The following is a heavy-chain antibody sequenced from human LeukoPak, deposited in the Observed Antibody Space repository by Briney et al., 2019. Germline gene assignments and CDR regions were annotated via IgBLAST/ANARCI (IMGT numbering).Heavy chain of an antibody. Sequence: SETLSLTCAVSGGSISPYYWMWIRQPPGKGLEWIGYISYSGSTSFNPSLKSRVTISLNTSTNQVSLKLSSVTAADTAVYYCARAGSYRLTTTLWGQGTLVTVSS. CDR2: ISYSGST. J-gene: IGHJ4*02. CDR1: GGSISPYY. CDR3: ARAGSYRLTTTL. D-gene: IGHD4-17*01. V-gene: IGHV4-59*01.